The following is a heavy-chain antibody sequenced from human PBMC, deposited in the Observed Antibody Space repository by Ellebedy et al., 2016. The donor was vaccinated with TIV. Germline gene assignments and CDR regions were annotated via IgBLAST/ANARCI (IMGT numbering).Heavy chain of an antibody. D-gene: IGHD6-6*01. J-gene: IGHJ6*02. Sequence: GESLKISCAASGFTFSSYWMNWVRQAPGKGLEWVANIKEGGSEKYYVGSVKGRFTISRDISKNTPDLEMNSLSGDDTAVYYCAEEGGSSRGASGMDVWGQGTTVIVSS. CDR1: GFTFSSYW. CDR2: IKEGGSEK. CDR3: AEEGGSSRGASGMDV. V-gene: IGHV3-7*01.